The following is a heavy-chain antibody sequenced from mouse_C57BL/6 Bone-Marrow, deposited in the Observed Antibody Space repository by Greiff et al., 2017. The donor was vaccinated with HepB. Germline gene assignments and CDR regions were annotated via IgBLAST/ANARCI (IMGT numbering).Heavy chain of an antibody. J-gene: IGHJ2*01. V-gene: IGHV1-82*01. Sequence: VQRVESGPELVKPGASVKISCKASGYAFSSSWMNWVKQRPGKGLEWIGRIYPGDGDTNYNGKFKGKATLTADKSSSTAYMQLSSLTSGDSAVYFCARSEYYYGSSYGYWGQGTTLTVSS. CDR1: GYAFSSSW. D-gene: IGHD1-1*01. CDR2: IYPGDGDT. CDR3: ARSEYYYGSSYGY.